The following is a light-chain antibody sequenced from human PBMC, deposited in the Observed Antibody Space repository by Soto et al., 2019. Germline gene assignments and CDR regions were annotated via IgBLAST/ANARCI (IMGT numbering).Light chain of an antibody. Sequence: EIVLTQSPATLSLSPGERATLSCRASQSVSFYLAWYQQKPGQIPRLLIYDASDRATGIPARFSGSGSGTDFTLTISSMEPDDFAVYYCHQRSDWPLTFGGGTKVEIK. CDR3: HQRSDWPLT. CDR2: DAS. CDR1: QSVSFY. V-gene: IGKV3-11*01. J-gene: IGKJ4*01.